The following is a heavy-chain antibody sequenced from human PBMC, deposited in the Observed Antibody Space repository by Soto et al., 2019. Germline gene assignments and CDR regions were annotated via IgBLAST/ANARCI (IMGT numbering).Heavy chain of an antibody. CDR3: ARGTNYSNYGPVY. Sequence: PSETLSLTCAVSGYSISSGYYWGWIRQPPGKGLEWIGVIYHSGSTYYNPSLKSRVTISVDTSKNQFSLKVGSVTAADTAVYYCARGTNYSNYGPVYWGQGTLVT. CDR1: GYSISSGYY. CDR2: IYHSGST. J-gene: IGHJ4*02. V-gene: IGHV4-38-2*01. D-gene: IGHD4-4*01.